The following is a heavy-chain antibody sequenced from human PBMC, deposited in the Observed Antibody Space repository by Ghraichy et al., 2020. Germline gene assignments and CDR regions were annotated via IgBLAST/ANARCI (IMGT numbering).Heavy chain of an antibody. J-gene: IGHJ3*02. D-gene: IGHD2-2*01. Sequence: SQTLSLTCAVYGGSFSGYYWSWIRQPPGKGLEWIGEINHSGSTNYNPSLKSRVTISVDTSKNQFSLKLSSVTAADTAVYYCAREPMVVVPAASSSWYGNAFDIWGQGTMVTVSS. CDR3: AREPMVVVPAASSSWYGNAFDI. CDR1: GGSFSGYY. V-gene: IGHV4-34*01. CDR2: INHSGST.